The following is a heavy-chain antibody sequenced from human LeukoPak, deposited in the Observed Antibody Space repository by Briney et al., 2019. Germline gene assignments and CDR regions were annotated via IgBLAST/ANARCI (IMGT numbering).Heavy chain of an antibody. CDR2: INHSGCT. CDR1: GGSLSGYY. D-gene: IGHD6-13*01. V-gene: IGHV4-34*01. Sequence: SETLSLTCAVYGGSLSGYYWSWIRQPPGKGLEWIGEINHSGCTNYNPSLKSRVTISVDTSKNQFSLKLSSVTAADTAVYYCASGGVSAAAIFDYWGQGTLVTVSS. CDR3: ASGGVSAAAIFDY. J-gene: IGHJ4*02.